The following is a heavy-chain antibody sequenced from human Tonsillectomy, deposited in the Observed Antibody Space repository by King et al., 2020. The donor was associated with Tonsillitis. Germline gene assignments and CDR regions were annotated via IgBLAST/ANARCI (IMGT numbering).Heavy chain of an antibody. CDR3: ARSHANSAHWSY. CDR1: GGSISLYY. Sequence: QLQESGPGLAKPSETLSLTCTVSGGSISLYYWSWIRQPPGKGLEWIGNIYYSGSTKYNPSLKSRVSISLDTSKNQFSLKLTSVTATDAAVYYCARSHANSAHWSYWGRGTLVTVSS. J-gene: IGHJ4*02. D-gene: IGHD1-26*01. CDR2: IYYSGST. V-gene: IGHV4-59*08.